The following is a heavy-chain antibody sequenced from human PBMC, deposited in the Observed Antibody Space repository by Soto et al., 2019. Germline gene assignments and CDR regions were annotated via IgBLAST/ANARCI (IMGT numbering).Heavy chain of an antibody. V-gene: IGHV4-30-4*01. CDR1: GCSISSGDYY. D-gene: IGHD1-1*01. Sequence: PSETLSLTCTVSGCSISSGDYYWSWIRQPPGKGLEWIGYIYYSGSTYYNPSLKSRVTISVDTSKNQFSLKLSSVTAADTAVYYCARDPLDRGWFDPWGQGTLVTVSS. J-gene: IGHJ5*02. CDR3: ARDPLDRGWFDP. CDR2: IYYSGST.